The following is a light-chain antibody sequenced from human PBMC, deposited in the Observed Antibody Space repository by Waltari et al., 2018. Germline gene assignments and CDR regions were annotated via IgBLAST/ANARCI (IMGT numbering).Light chain of an antibody. CDR3: QSYDNNLRAWV. V-gene: IGLV1-40*01. Sequence: QSGLTQPPSVSGAAGPRVILPATWTRPNPGSNYHVHWYQQFLGTAPKVLIYANENRPSGIPDRFSASKSGTSASLTITGLQTEDEADYYCQSYDNNLRAWVFGGGTKVTVL. CDR1: RPNPGSNYH. CDR2: ANE. J-gene: IGLJ3*02.